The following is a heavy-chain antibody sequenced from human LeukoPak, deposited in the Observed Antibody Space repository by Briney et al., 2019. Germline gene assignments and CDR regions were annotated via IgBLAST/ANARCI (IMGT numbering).Heavy chain of an antibody. CDR1: GFTFSSYA. V-gene: IGHV3-30-3*01. CDR3: AKGPNYDFWSGYYIEGY. D-gene: IGHD3-3*01. Sequence: GGSLRLSCAASGFTFSSYAMHWVRQAPGKGLEWVAVISYDGSNKYYADSVKGRFTISRDNSKNTLYLQMNSLRAEDTAVYYCAKGPNYDFWSGYYIEGYWGQGTLVTVSS. J-gene: IGHJ4*02. CDR2: ISYDGSNK.